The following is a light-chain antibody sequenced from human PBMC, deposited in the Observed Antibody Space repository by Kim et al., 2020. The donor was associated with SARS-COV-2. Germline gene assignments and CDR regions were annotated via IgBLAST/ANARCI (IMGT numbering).Light chain of an antibody. CDR1: SGHSNYF. CDR2: VEGSGSY. J-gene: IGLJ3*02. V-gene: IGLV4-60*03. Sequence: SVKLTSTRSSGHSNYFIAWHQQQPGKAPRFLMKVEGSGSYNKGGGVPDRFSGSRSGADRYLSISNLHSEDEADYYCETWDSNIQVFGGGTQLAVL. CDR3: ETWDSNIQV.